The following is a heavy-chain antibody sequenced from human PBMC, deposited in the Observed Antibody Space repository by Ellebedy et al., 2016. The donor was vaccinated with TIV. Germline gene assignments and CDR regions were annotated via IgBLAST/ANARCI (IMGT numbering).Heavy chain of an antibody. D-gene: IGHD4-17*01. J-gene: IGHJ4*02. CDR3: ARGYDYGDYHDY. CDR2: IYTSGST. CDR1: GGSISSYY. V-gene: IGHV4-4*07. Sequence: MPSETLSLTCTVSGGSISSYYWSWIRQPAGKGLEWIGRIYTSGSTSYNPSLKSRVTMSVDTSKNQFSLKLSSVTAADTAVYYCARGYDYGDYHDYWGQGTLVTVSS.